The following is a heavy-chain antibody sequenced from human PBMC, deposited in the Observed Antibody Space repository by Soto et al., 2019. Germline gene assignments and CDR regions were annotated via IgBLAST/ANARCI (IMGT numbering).Heavy chain of an antibody. J-gene: IGHJ6*04. V-gene: IGHV3-23*01. Sequence: GGSLRLCCAASGFTFSSYAMSWVRQAPGKGLEWVSAISGSGGSTYYADSVKGRFTISRDNSKNTPYLQMNSLRAEDTAVYYCAKGTPTPDIVATINLDVWGKGTTVTVSS. CDR3: AKGTPTPDIVATINLDV. CDR2: ISGSGGST. D-gene: IGHD5-12*01. CDR1: GFTFSSYA.